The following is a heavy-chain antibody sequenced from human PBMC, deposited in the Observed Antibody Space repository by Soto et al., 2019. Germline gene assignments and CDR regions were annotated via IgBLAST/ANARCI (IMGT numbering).Heavy chain of an antibody. V-gene: IGHV3-74*01. J-gene: IGHJ3*02. D-gene: IGHD3-22*01. CDR3: ARGGYYYDSSGYVRAFDI. Sequence: GGSLRLSCAASGFTFSSYWMHWVRQAPGKGLVWVSRINSDGSSTSYADSVKGRFTISRDNAKNTLYLQMNSLRAEDMAVYYCARGGYYYDSSGYVRAFDIWGQGTMVTVSS. CDR1: GFTFSSYW. CDR2: INSDGSST.